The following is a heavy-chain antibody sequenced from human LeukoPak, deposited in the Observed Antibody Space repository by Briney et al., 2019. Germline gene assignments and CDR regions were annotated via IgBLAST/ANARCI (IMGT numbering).Heavy chain of an antibody. Sequence: GGSLRLSCAASGFTFNKAWMNWVRQAPGKGLEWISGISGSGASTYYADSVKGRFTISRDDSRNTPYLQMNSLRGDDTAVYYCAKDVGKWESLHFFDYWGQGTLVTVSS. CDR3: AKDVGKWESLHFFDY. J-gene: IGHJ4*02. D-gene: IGHD1-26*01. CDR2: ISGSGAST. V-gene: IGHV3-23*01. CDR1: GFTFNKAW.